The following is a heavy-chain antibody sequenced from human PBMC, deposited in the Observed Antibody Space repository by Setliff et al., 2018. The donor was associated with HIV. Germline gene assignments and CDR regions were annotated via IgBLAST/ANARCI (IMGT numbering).Heavy chain of an antibody. CDR3: ARQAWHYDRDGYFIDY. CDR2: IDYSEST. V-gene: IGHV4-59*08. D-gene: IGHD3-22*01. J-gene: IGHJ4*02. CDR1: GGSINDQY. Sequence: PSETLSLTCTVPGGSINDQYFSWIRQPPGKGLEWIGSIDYSESTKYNPSLNSRGTISLDKPKNELSLKLTSATAADTAVYYCARQAWHYDRDGYFIDYWGQGMLVTVSS.